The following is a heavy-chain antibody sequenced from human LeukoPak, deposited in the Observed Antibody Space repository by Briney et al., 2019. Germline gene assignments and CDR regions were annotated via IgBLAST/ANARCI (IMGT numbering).Heavy chain of an antibody. V-gene: IGHV3-33*01. J-gene: IGHJ4*02. CDR2: IWYDGSNK. D-gene: IGHD3-10*01. CDR1: GFTFSSYG. CDR3: ARREMVRGANFDY. Sequence: GGSLRLSCAASGFTFSSYGMHWVRQAPGKGLEWVAVIWYDGSNKYYADSVKGRFTISRDNSKNTQYLQMNSLRAEDTAVYYCARREMVRGANFDYWGQGTLVTVSS.